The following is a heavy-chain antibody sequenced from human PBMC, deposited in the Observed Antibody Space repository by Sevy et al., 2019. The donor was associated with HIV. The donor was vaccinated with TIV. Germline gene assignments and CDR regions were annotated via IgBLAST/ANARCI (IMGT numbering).Heavy chain of an antibody. V-gene: IGHV3-23*01. Sequence: GESLKISCATSGFTFNIYAMSWVRQAPGKGLEWVSTIGGGDTYYADSAKGRFTISRDDSKSAVYLQMNSLRADDTAVYYCAKDGVSRNKLWDWFDPWGQGTLVTVSS. D-gene: IGHD2-21*01. CDR2: IGGGDT. J-gene: IGHJ5*02. CDR3: AKDGVSRNKLWDWFDP. CDR1: GFTFNIYA.